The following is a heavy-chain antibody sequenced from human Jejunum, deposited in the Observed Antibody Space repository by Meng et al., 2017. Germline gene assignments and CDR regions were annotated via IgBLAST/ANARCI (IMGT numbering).Heavy chain of an antibody. V-gene: IGHV4-61*08. Sequence: QGPLQESGPGLVRPSETLSLICSVSGGTGSSAGYQWSWIRQPPGKGLEWIGYASTNYNPSLKSRVTISVDTSKNQFSLRLTSVTAADTAVYYCARDHMGSLDYWGQGILVTVSS. CDR2: AST. J-gene: IGHJ4*02. D-gene: IGHD1-26*01. CDR1: GGTGSSAGYQ. CDR3: ARDHMGSLDY.